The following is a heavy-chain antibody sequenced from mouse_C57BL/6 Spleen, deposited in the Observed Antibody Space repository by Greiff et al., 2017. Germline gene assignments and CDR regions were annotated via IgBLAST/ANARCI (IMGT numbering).Heavy chain of an antibody. CDR2: IYPGDGDT. V-gene: IGHV1-82*01. J-gene: IGHJ4*01. D-gene: IGHD2-4*01. CDR1: GYAFSSSW. Sequence: QVQLKQSGPELVKPGASVKISCKASGYAFSSSWMNWVKQRPGKGLEWIGRIYPGDGDTNYNGKFKGKATLTADKSSSTAYMQLSSLTSEDSAVYFCARENYDYAMDYWGQGTSVTVSS. CDR3: ARENYDYAMDY.